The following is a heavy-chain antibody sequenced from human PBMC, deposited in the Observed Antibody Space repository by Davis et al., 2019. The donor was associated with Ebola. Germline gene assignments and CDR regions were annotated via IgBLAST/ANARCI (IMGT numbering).Heavy chain of an antibody. J-gene: IGHJ6*02. V-gene: IGHV3-23*01. Sequence: AISGSGGSTYYADSVKGRFTISRDNSKNTLYLQMNSLRAEDTAVYYCAKVLYNVYGMDVWGQGTTVTVSS. CDR2: ISGSGGST. D-gene: IGHD1-14*01. CDR3: AKVLYNVYGMDV.